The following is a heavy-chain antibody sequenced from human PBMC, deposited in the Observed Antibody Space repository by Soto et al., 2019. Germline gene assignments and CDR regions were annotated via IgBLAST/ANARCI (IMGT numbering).Heavy chain of an antibody. J-gene: IGHJ4*02. D-gene: IGHD2-2*01. CDR1: GFAVNSDY. Sequence: EVQLVASGGGLIQPGGSLRLSCAASGFAVNSDYMSWVRQAPGKGLEWASVIFGGGTTYYSDSVKGRFTISRDNSKNTVFLQMNSLRAEDTAVYYCVRTSSYWGQGTRVIVSS. CDR3: VRTSSY. V-gene: IGHV3-53*01. CDR2: IFGGGTT.